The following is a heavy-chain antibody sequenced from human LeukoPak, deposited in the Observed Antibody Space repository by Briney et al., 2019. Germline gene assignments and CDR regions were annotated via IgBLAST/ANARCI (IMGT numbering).Heavy chain of an antibody. Sequence: PSETLSLTCTVSGGSISSYYWSWIRQPPGKGLEWIGYIYYSGSTNYNPSLKSRVTISVDTSKNQFTLKLSSVTAADTAVYYCARQRDDILTGYYPFDPWGQGTLVTVSS. J-gene: IGHJ5*02. CDR1: GGSISSYY. V-gene: IGHV4-59*08. CDR3: ARQRDDILTGYYPFDP. D-gene: IGHD3-9*01. CDR2: IYYSGST.